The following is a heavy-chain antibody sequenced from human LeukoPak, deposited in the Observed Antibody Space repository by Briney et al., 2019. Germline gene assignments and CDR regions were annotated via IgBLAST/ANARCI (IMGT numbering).Heavy chain of an antibody. CDR1: GFTFSSYS. V-gene: IGHV3-21*01. D-gene: IGHD3-22*01. CDR3: ARESNPYDSSGYYSPTFDY. Sequence: GGSLRLSCAASGFTFSSYSMNWVRQAPGKGLEWVSSISSSSSYIYYADSVKGRFTISRDNAKNSLYLQMNSLRAEDTAVYYCARESNPYDSSGYYSPTFDYWGQGTLVTVSS. J-gene: IGHJ4*02. CDR2: ISSSSSYI.